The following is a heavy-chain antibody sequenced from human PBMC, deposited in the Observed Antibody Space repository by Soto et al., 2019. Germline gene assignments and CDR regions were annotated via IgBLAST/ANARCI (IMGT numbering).Heavy chain of an antibody. CDR1: GGSISSSSYY. Sequence: LSLTCTVSGGSISSSSYYWGWIRQPPGKGLEWIGSIYYSGSTYYNPSLKSRVTISVDTSKNQFSLKLSSVTAADTAVYYCARPANGTVFDYWGQGTLVTVSS. V-gene: IGHV4-39*01. CDR3: ARPANGTVFDY. J-gene: IGHJ4*02. D-gene: IGHD1-7*01. CDR2: IYYSGST.